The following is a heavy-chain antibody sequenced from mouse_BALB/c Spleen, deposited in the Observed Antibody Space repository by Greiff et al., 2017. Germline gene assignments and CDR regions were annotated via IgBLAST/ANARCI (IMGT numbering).Heavy chain of an antibody. CDR2: ISNGGGST. CDR1: GFTFSSYT. V-gene: IGHV5-12-2*01. Sequence: EVQRVESGGGLVQPGGSLKLSCAASGFTFSSYTMSWVRQTPEKRLEWVAYISNGGGSTYYPDTVKGRFTISRDNAKNTLYLQMSSLKSEDTAMYYCARRGGSRGFAYWGQGTLVTVSA. D-gene: IGHD3-1*01. CDR3: ARRGGSRGFAY. J-gene: IGHJ3*01.